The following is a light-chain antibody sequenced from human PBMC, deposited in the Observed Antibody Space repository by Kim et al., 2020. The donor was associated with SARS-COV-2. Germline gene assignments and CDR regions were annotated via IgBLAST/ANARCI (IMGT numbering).Light chain of an antibody. V-gene: IGKV1-27*01. CDR1: QGISSY. Sequence: DIQMTQSPSSLSASVGDRVTITCRASQGISSYLAWYQQKPGKVPSLLIYEASTLHSGVPSRFSGSGSGTDFTLTIDSLQPEDVATYYCQKYDTAPRTFGQGTKVDIK. J-gene: IGKJ1*01. CDR3: QKYDTAPRT. CDR2: EAS.